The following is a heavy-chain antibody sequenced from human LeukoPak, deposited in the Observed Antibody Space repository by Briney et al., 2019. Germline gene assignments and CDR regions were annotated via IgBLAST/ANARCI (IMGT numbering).Heavy chain of an antibody. D-gene: IGHD1-26*01. J-gene: IGHJ4*02. V-gene: IGHV1-2*02. Sequence: ASVKVSCKASGYTFTGYYMHWVRQAPGQGLEWMGWINPNSGGTNYAQKFQGRVTMTRDTSISTAYMELSRLRSDDTAVYYCARVNGGSRLHFKYYFDYWGQGTLVTVSS. CDR1: GYTFTGYY. CDR3: ARVNGGSRLHFKYYFDY. CDR2: INPNSGGT.